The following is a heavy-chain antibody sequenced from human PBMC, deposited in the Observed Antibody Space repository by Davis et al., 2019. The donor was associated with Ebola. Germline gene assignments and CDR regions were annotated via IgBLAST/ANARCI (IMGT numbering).Heavy chain of an antibody. CDR2: LGTSADT. CDR1: GFIFSSYV. Sequence: GGSLLSCAASGFIFSSYVMSWVRQAPGKGLEWVSTLGTSADTYYADSVKGRFTISRDNSKNTVYLQMNSLRAEDTAVYYCTRHVSGDFWYFDLWGRGTLVTVSS. D-gene: IGHD4-17*01. CDR3: TRHVSGDFWYFDL. J-gene: IGHJ2*01. V-gene: IGHV3-23*01.